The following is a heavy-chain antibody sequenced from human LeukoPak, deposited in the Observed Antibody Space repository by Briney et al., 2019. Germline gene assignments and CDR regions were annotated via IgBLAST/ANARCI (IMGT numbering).Heavy chain of an antibody. V-gene: IGHV4-59*01. D-gene: IGHD5-12*01. J-gene: IGHJ4*02. CDR2: MYYSGST. Sequence: PETLSLTCTVSGDSISTYYWSWIRQPPGKGLEWIGYMYYSGSTNYNPSLKSRVTISLDTPKNQFSLRPNSVTAADTAVYYCARGVAGYGPYDYWGQGTLVTVSS. CDR1: GDSISTYY. CDR3: ARGVAGYGPYDY.